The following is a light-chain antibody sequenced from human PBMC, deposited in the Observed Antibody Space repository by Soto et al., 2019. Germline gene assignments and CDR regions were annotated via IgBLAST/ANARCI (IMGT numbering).Light chain of an antibody. J-gene: IGLJ2*01. CDR1: SSDVGGSNY. Sequence: QSALTQPASVSGSPGQSITISCSETSSDVGGSNYVSWYQQHPGEAPKLMIYDVSYRPSGVSNRFSGSKSANTASLTISGLQAEDEADYFCSSYTSSAPGVLFGGGTKVTVL. CDR3: SSYTSSAPGVL. CDR2: DVS. V-gene: IGLV2-14*03.